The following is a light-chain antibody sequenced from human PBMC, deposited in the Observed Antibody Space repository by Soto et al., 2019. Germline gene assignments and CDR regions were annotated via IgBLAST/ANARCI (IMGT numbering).Light chain of an antibody. CDR2: KAS. J-gene: IGKJ1*01. V-gene: IGKV1-5*03. Sequence: DIQMTQSPSTLSASVGDRVTINCRASQTISSWLAWYQQKPGKAPKLLIYKASTLKSGVPSRFSGSGSGTEFTLTISSLQPDDFATYYCQHYNSYSEAFGQGTKVAIK. CDR3: QHYNSYSEA. CDR1: QTISSW.